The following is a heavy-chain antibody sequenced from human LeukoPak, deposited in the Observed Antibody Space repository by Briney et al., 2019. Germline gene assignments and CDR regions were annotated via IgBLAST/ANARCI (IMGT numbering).Heavy chain of an antibody. J-gene: IGHJ3*02. V-gene: IGHV4-39*01. CDR3: ARPYSSLARSAFDI. D-gene: IGHD2-15*01. CDR1: GVSISSSSYY. Sequence: TSETLSLTCTVSGVSISSSSYYWGWIRQPPGKGLEWIGRTYYSGSTYYNPSPKSRVTIPVDTSKNQFSLKLSSVTAADTAVYYCARPYSSLARSAFDIWGQGTMVTVSS. CDR2: TYYSGST.